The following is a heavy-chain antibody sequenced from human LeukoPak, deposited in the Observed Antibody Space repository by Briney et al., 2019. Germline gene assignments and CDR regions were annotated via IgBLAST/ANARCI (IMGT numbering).Heavy chain of an antibody. CDR3: ARDSDVHCSGGSCANFDY. V-gene: IGHV3-21*01. CDR2: ISSSSSYI. D-gene: IGHD2-15*01. Sequence: GGSLRLSCVTSGFSFSSYSMNWVRQAPGKGLEWVSSISSSSSYIYYAESLKGRFTISRDNARKSLYLQMSSLRAEDTAMYYCARDSDVHCSGGSCANFDYWGQGILVTVSS. J-gene: IGHJ4*02. CDR1: GFSFSSYS.